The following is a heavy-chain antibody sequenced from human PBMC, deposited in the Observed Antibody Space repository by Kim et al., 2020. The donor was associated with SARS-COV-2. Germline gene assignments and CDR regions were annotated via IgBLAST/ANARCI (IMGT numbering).Heavy chain of an antibody. D-gene: IGHD6-19*01. J-gene: IGHJ5*02. Sequence: APVKGRCTISRDDSKNTLYLQMNSLKTEDTAVYYCTTAEARIAVAGTGAAWGQGTLVTVSS. CDR3: TTAEARIAVAGTGAA. V-gene: IGHV3-15*01.